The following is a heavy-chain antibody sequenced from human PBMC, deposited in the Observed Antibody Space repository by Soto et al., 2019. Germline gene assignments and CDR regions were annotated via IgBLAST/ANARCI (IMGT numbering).Heavy chain of an antibody. J-gene: IGHJ4*02. V-gene: IGHV4-30-2*03. CDR3: ARQYTVTVSYFDY. Sequence: SETLSLTCAVSGGSISSGGYSWSWIRQPPGKGLEWIGAVYSRGSTYYNPSLKSRVSMSVDTSKNQFSLNVSSVTAADTALYFCARQYTVTVSYFDYWGLGTLVTVSS. CDR2: VYSRGST. D-gene: IGHD4-17*01. CDR1: GGSISSGGYS.